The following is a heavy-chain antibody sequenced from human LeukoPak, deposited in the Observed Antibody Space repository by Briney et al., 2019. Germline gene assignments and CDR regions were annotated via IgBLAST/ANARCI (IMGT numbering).Heavy chain of an antibody. D-gene: IGHD6-13*01. CDR3: ARGTGSSLLMKY. V-gene: IGHV3-74*01. CDR2: INSDGSST. Sequence: GGSLRLSCAASGFTFSSYWMHWVRQAPGKGLVWVSRINSDGSSTSYADSVKGRLTISRDNAKNTLYLQMNSLRAEDTAVYYCARGTGSSLLMKYWGQGTLVTVSS. J-gene: IGHJ4*02. CDR1: GFTFSSYW.